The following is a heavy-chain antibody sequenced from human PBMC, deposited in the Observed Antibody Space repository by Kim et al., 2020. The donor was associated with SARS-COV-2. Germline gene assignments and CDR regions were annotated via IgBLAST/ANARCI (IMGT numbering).Heavy chain of an antibody. V-gene: IGHV3-66*01. CDR1: GFTVSSNY. Sequence: GGSLRLSCAASGFTVSSNYMSWVRQAPGKGLEWVSIIYSGGSTNYADSVKGRFTISRDNSKNTLYLQMNSLRAEDTAVYYCARALGGYFHLWGQGTLVTVSS. J-gene: IGHJ4*02. CDR2: IYSGGST. CDR3: ARALGGYFHL. D-gene: IGHD5-18*01.